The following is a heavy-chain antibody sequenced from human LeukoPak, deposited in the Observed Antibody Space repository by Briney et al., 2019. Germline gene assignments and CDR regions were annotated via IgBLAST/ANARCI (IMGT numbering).Heavy chain of an antibody. CDR3: AREKFLGRLTRVLDT. CDR1: NGSFTEYF. V-gene: IGHV4-34*01. Sequence: PSETLSLTCVVNNGSFTEYFWSWIRQPPGQGLELIGEVYHSGSTNYNPSLKSRLSISTDMSKRQFSLKLNSVTAADTAVYYCAREKFLGRLTRVLDTWGQGTLVTVSS. CDR2: VYHSGST. D-gene: IGHD3-3*01. J-gene: IGHJ5*02.